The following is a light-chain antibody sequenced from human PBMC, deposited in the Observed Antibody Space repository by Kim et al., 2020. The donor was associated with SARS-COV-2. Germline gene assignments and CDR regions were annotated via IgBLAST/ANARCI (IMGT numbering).Light chain of an antibody. V-gene: IGLV2-14*04. CDR3: SSYTSSSLYV. CDR2: DVN. CDR1: SRDVGGYNY. Sequence: GQSITISCTGTSRDVGGYNYVSWYQQYPGKAPKLIIFDVNERPSGVSSRFSGSKSGNTASLTISGLQAEDEADYHCSSYTSSSLYVFGTGTKVTVL. J-gene: IGLJ1*01.